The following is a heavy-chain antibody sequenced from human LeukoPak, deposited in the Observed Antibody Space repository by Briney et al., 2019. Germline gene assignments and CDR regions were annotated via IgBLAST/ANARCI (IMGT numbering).Heavy chain of an antibody. CDR2: TYPGDSDT. D-gene: IGHD3-22*01. Sequence: GESLKISCEGSGYSFTSYWIAWVRQMPGKGLEWMGITYPGDSDTRYSPSFQGQVTISADKSITTAYLQWSSLEASDTAMYYCARLDSSGYYSCDYWGQGTLVTVSS. CDR1: GYSFTSYW. CDR3: ARLDSSGYYSCDY. V-gene: IGHV5-51*01. J-gene: IGHJ4*02.